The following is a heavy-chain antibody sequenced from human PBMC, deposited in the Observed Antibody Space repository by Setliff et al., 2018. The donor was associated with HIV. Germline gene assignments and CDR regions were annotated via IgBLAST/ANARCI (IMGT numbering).Heavy chain of an antibody. Sequence: PSETLSLTCTVSGGSVSNATYYWGWIRQPPGKGLEWIGNIYYTGSTYYNPSLKSRVTVSVDTSKNQFSLMLSSVTVADTAVFYCARAGIKDDDFDIWGQGTMVTVSS. CDR1: GGSVSNATYY. D-gene: IGHD3-10*01. J-gene: IGHJ3*02. CDR3: ARAGIKDDDFDI. CDR2: IYYTGST. V-gene: IGHV4-39*07.